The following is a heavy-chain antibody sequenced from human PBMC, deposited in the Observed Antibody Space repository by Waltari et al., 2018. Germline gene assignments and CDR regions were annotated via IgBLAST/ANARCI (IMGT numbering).Heavy chain of an antibody. V-gene: IGHV4-61*09. Sequence: QLYLQESGPGLVEPSQTLYLTSRVFGVSVSTGSFYWGWIRQPAGKGLEWVGYSILGRTNYNPSLKSRVNISVDTSKNQFSLNLSSVTAADTAVYFCAASTVFGVVVDYWGQGTPVTVSS. CDR2: SILGRT. D-gene: IGHD3-3*01. CDR1: GVSVSTGSFY. J-gene: IGHJ4*02. CDR3: AASTVFGVVVDY.